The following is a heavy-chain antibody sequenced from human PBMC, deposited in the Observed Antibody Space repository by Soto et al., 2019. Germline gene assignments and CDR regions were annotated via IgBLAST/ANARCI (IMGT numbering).Heavy chain of an antibody. Sequence: GGALRLSCEASGFTFTTYAMSWVRQAPGKGLEWVSRINSDGSSTSYADSVKGRFTISRDNAKNTLYLQMNSLRAEDTAVYYCAQLYYDFWSGYLGWGQGTLVTVSS. CDR3: AQLYYDFWSGYLG. CDR1: GFTFTTYA. J-gene: IGHJ4*02. D-gene: IGHD3-3*01. CDR2: INSDGSST. V-gene: IGHV3-74*01.